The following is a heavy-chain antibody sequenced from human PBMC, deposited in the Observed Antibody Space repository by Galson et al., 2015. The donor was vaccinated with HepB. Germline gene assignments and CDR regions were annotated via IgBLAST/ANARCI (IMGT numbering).Heavy chain of an antibody. Sequence: SLRLSCAASGFTFRIYGMSWVRQAPGKGLEWVSGIDGSGDRTEYADSVKGRFTISRDISKNTVYLQMNSLRVEDTAVYYCATRSGASGWYSYFQHWGQGTLVTVSS. V-gene: IGHV3-23*01. J-gene: IGHJ1*01. CDR3: ATRSGASGWYSYFQH. CDR1: GFTFRIYG. D-gene: IGHD6-19*01. CDR2: IDGSGDRT.